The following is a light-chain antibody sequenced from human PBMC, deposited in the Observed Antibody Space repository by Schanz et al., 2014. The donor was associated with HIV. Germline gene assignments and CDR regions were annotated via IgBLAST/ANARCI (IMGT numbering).Light chain of an antibody. J-gene: IGKJ3*01. CDR3: QQYATSAFT. Sequence: EIVMTQSPGTLSLSPGKRATLSCRASQSFSSGSLAWYQHKPGQAPRLLIYGASSRANGIPARFSGAGSGTDFTLTISRLEPEDFAVYFCQQYATSAFTFGPGTKVDIK. CDR1: QSFSSGS. CDR2: GAS. V-gene: IGKV3-20*01.